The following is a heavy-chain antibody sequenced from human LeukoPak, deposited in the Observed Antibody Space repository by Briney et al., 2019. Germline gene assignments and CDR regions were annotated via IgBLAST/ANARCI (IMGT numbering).Heavy chain of an antibody. CDR1: GYTFTSYY. Sequence: ASVKVSCEASGYTFTSYYMHWVRQAPGQGLEWMGIINPSGGSTSYAQKFQGRVTVTRDTSTSTVYMELSSLRSEDTAVYYCARANLGYCSGGSCYATGVFDYWGQGTLVTVSS. CDR3: ARANLGYCSGGSCYATGVFDY. CDR2: INPSGGST. J-gene: IGHJ4*02. D-gene: IGHD2-15*01. V-gene: IGHV1-46*01.